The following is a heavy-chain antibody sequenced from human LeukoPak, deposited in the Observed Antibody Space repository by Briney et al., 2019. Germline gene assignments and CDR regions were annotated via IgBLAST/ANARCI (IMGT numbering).Heavy chain of an antibody. CDR2: IYYSGST. CDR3: ARPRCSGGSCYSSMPVFNWFDP. D-gene: IGHD2-15*01. J-gene: IGHJ5*02. CDR1: GGSISSGGYY. V-gene: IGHV4-31*03. Sequence: PSETLSLTCTVSGGSISSGGYYWSWIRQHPGKGLEWIGYIYYSGSTYYNPSLKSRVTTSVDTSKNQFSLKLSSVTAADTAVYYCARPRCSGGSCYSSMPVFNWFDPWGQGTLVTVSS.